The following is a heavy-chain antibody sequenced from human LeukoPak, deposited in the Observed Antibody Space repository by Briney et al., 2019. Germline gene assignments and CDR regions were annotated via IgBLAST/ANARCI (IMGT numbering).Heavy chain of an antibody. J-gene: IGHJ3*02. D-gene: IGHD1-1*01. Sequence: SETLSLTCTVSGYSISSGSYWGWIRQPPGKGLEWIGSIYHSGSTYYNPSLKSRVTISVDTSKNQFSLNLSSVTAADTAPYYCVRLKLTDSFDIWGQGTMVTVSS. V-gene: IGHV4-38-2*02. CDR1: GYSISSGSY. CDR2: IYHSGST. CDR3: VRLKLTDSFDI.